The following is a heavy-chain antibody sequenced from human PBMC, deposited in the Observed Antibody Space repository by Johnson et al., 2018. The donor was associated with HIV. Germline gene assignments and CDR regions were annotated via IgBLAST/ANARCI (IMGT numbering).Heavy chain of an antibody. CDR1: GFTFSSYA. V-gene: IGHV3-48*04. CDR3: ARDPRHFYDSSGYPDYDAFDI. J-gene: IGHJ3*02. D-gene: IGHD3-22*01. CDR2: ISSSGSLT. Sequence: VQLVESGGGLVQPGGSLRLSCAASGFTFSSYAMHWVRQAPGKGLEWLSYISSSGSLTYYADSVQGRFTISRDNAKNSLYLQMSSLRAEDTALYFCARDPRHFYDSSGYPDYDAFDIWGQGTMVTVSS.